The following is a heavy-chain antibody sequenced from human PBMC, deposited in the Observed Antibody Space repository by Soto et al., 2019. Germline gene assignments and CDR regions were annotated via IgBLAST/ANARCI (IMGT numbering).Heavy chain of an antibody. CDR3: ARDRRSSYYYGSGQSRDY. D-gene: IGHD3-10*01. CDR2: INHSGST. V-gene: IGHV4-34*01. Sequence: SETLSLTCAVYGGSFSGYYWSWIRQPPGKGLEWIGEINHSGSTNYNPSLKSRVTISVDTSKNQFSLKLSSVTAADTAVYYCARDRRSSYYYGSGQSRDYWGQGTLVTVSS. CDR1: GGSFSGYY. J-gene: IGHJ4*02.